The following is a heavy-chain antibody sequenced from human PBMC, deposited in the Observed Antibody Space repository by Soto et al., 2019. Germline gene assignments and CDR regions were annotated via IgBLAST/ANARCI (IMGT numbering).Heavy chain of an antibody. CDR2: ISGSGGST. CDR1: GFTFSSYA. D-gene: IGHD1-26*01. Sequence: EVQLLESGGGLVQPGGSLRLSCAASGFTFSSYAMKWVRQAPGKGLEWVSVISGSGGSTYYADSVKGRFTISRDNSKNTLYLQMNSLRAEDTAVYYCARRGSGSYYDYWGQETLVTVSS. J-gene: IGHJ4*02. V-gene: IGHV3-23*01. CDR3: ARRGSGSYYDY.